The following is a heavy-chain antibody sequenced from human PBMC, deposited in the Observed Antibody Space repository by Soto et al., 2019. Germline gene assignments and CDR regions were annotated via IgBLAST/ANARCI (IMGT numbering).Heavy chain of an antibody. D-gene: IGHD3-22*01. V-gene: IGHV3-48*02. J-gene: IGHJ6*02. CDR1: GFPFSSYS. CDR2: ISSSSSTI. CDR3: ARDDYEELDYYYYGMDV. Sequence: GGSLGRSCPASGFPFSSYSMKWVRQAPCKGLEWVSYISSSSSTIYYADSVKGRFTISRDNAKNSLYLQMNSLRDEDTAVYYCARDDYEELDYYYYGMDVWGQGTTVTVSS.